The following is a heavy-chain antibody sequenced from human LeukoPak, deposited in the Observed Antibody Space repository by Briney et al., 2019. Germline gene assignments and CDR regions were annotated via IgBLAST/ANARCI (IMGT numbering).Heavy chain of an antibody. J-gene: IGHJ4*02. CDR1: GGSISSGDYY. Sequence: SETLSLTCTISGGSISSGDYYWGWIRQPPGKGLEWIGYIYYSGSTYYNPSLKRRVTISVDTSKTQFSLKLSSVTAAVTAVYYCARVVRGDYVWGSYRFDYWGQGTLVTVSS. V-gene: IGHV4-30-4*08. CDR3: ARVVRGDYVWGSYRFDY. CDR2: IYYSGST. D-gene: IGHD3-16*02.